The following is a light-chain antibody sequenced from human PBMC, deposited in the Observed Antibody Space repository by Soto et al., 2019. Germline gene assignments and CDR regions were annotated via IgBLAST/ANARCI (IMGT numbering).Light chain of an antibody. CDR1: SSNIGNNY. Sequence: QSVLTQPPSVSAAPGQKVTISCSGSSSNIGNNYVSWYQQLPGTAPKLLIYDNNKRPSGIPDRFSGSKSGTSAALGITGLQTGDEADCYCGTWDSSLSAYNYVFGTGTKVTVL. CDR3: GTWDSSLSAYNYV. V-gene: IGLV1-51*01. CDR2: DNN. J-gene: IGLJ1*01.